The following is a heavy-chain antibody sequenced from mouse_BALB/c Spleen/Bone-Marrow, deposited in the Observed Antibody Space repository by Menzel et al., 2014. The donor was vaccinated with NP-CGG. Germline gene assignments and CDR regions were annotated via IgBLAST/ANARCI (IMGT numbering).Heavy chain of an antibody. D-gene: IGHD1-1*01. CDR2: ISSGSSYT. J-gene: IGHJ4*01. V-gene: IGHV5-6*01. CDR1: GFTFSSYG. Sequence: EVQLVESGGDLVKPGGSLKLSCAASGFTFSSYGMSWVRQTPDKRLEWVATISSGSSYTYYPDSVKGRFTISRDNAKNTLYLQMSSLKSEDTAMYYCASTITTVVAEDAMDYWGQGTSVTVSS. CDR3: ASTITTVVAEDAMDY.